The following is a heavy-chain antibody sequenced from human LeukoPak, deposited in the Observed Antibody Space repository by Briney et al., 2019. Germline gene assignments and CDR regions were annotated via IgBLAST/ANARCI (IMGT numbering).Heavy chain of an antibody. Sequence: SETLSLICTVSGGSISSSSYYWGWIRQPPGKGLEWIGSIYYSGSTYYNPSLKSRVTISVDTSKNQFSLKLSSVTAADTAVYYCARQYDFSSGYPPVDYWGQGTLVTVSS. J-gene: IGHJ4*02. CDR2: IYYSGST. CDR1: GGSISSSSYY. D-gene: IGHD3-3*01. V-gene: IGHV4-39*01. CDR3: ARQYDFSSGYPPVDY.